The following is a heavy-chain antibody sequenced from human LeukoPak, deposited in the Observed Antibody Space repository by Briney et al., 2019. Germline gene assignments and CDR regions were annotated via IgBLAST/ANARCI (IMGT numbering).Heavy chain of an antibody. CDR3: ARSGRRSLEVAFDI. J-gene: IGHJ3*02. CDR1: GGTFSGYA. V-gene: IGHV1-69*06. D-gene: IGHD3-10*01. CDR2: IIPIFGTA. Sequence: SVKVSCKASGGTFSGYAISWVRQAPGQGLEWMGGIIPIFGTANYAQKFQGRVTITADKSTSTAYMELSSLRSEDTAVYYCARSGRRSLEVAFDIWGQGTMVTVSS.